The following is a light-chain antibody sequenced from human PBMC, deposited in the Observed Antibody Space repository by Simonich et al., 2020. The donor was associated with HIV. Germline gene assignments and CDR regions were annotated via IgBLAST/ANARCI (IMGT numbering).Light chain of an antibody. J-gene: IGLJ1*01. CDR1: SSNIGADYD. V-gene: IGLV1-40*01. CDR3: CSYAGSHYV. Sequence: QSVLTQPPSVSGAPGQRVTISCSGSSSNIGADYDVQWYQQLPGGAPKLLIKGNTNRPAGVPDRFSGSKSGTSASLAITGLQAEDEAEYYCCSYAGSHYVFGTGTRVTVL. CDR2: GNT.